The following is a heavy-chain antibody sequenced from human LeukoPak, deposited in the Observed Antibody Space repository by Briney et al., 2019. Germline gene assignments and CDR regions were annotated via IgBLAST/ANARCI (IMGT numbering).Heavy chain of an antibody. CDR3: AKEEQQLISHGFDY. D-gene: IGHD6-13*01. V-gene: IGHV3-30*18. Sequence: GRSLRLSCAASGFTFSSYGMHWVRQAPGKGLEWVAVISYDGSVKYYPDSVKGRFTISRDSSKNTLYLQMNSLRAEDTAVYYCAKEEQQLISHGFDYWGQGTLVTVSS. CDR1: GFTFSSYG. J-gene: IGHJ4*02. CDR2: ISYDGSVK.